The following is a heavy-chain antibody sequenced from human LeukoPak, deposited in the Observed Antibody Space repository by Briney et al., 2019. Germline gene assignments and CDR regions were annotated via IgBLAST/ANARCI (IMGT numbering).Heavy chain of an antibody. Sequence: PSETLSLTCTVSGGSISSGGYYWSWIRQPPGKGLEWIGYIYHSGSTYYNPSLKSRVTISVDRSKNQFSLKLSSVTAADTAVYYCASSYSSSSGPFDYWGQGTLVTVSS. D-gene: IGHD6-6*01. V-gene: IGHV4-30-2*01. CDR1: GGSISSGGYY. J-gene: IGHJ4*02. CDR2: IYHSGST. CDR3: ASSYSSSSGPFDY.